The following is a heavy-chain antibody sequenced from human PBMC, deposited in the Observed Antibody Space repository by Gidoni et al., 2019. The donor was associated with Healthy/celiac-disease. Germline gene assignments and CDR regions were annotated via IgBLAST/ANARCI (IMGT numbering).Heavy chain of an antibody. CDR3: ASAYLNWFDP. CDR1: GGSIISGGYY. V-gene: IGHV4-31*03. J-gene: IGHJ5*02. D-gene: IGHD2-2*02. Sequence: VQLQESGPGLVKPSQTLSLTCPVPGGSIISGGYYWSWIRQHPGKGLELIGYLYYSGSTYYNPSLKSRVTISVDTSKNQFSLKLSSVTAADTAVYYCASAYLNWFDPWGQGTLVTVSS. CDR2: LYYSGST.